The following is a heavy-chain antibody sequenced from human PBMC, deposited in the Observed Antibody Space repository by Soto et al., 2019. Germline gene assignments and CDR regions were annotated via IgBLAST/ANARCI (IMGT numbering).Heavy chain of an antibody. CDR3: ATDRVTPYCSSTSCYDYYYYMDV. V-gene: IGHV3-15*01. Sequence: GGSLRLSCAASGFTFSNAWMSWVRQAPGKGLEWVGRIKSKTDGGTTDYAAPVKGRFTISRDDSKNTLYLQINSLKTEDTAVYYCATDRVTPYCSSTSCYDYYYYMDVWGKGTTVTVSS. CDR2: IKSKTDGGTT. D-gene: IGHD2-2*01. J-gene: IGHJ6*03. CDR1: GFTFSNAW.